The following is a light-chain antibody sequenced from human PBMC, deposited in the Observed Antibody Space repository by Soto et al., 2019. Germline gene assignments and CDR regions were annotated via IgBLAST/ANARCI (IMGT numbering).Light chain of an antibody. CDR3: SSYTSSSSVV. V-gene: IGLV2-14*01. CDR2: DVS. Sequence: ALTQPASVSGSPGQSITISCTGTSSDVGGYNYVSWYQQHPGKAPKLMIYDVSNRPSGVSNRFSGSKSGNTASLTISGLQAEDEADYYCSSYTSSSSVVFGGGTQLTVL. CDR1: SSDVGGYNY. J-gene: IGLJ2*01.